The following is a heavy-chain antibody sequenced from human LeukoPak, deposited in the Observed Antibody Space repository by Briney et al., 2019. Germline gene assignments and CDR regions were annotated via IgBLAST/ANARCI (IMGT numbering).Heavy chain of an antibody. J-gene: IGHJ5*02. V-gene: IGHV4-31*03. D-gene: IGHD3-16*01. CDR3: ARVLLWRFDH. CDR2: IYYSGST. CDR1: GGSISSGGYY. Sequence: SETLSLTCTVSGGSISSGGYYWSWIRQHPGKGLEWIGYIYYSGSTYYNPSLKSRVTISVDTSKNQFSLKLSSVTAADTAVYYCARVLLWRFDHWGQGTLVTVSS.